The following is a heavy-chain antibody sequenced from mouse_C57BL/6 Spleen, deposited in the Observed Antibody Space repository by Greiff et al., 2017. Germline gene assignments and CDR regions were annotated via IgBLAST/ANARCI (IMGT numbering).Heavy chain of an antibody. Sequence: QVQLQQPGAELVRPGTSVKLSCKASGYTFTSYWMHWVKQRPGQGLEWIGVIDPSDSYTNYNQKFKGKATLTVDTSSSTAYMQLSSLTSEDSAVYYCARYCYGSSPYYFDYWGQGTTLTVSS. CDR1: GYTFTSYW. J-gene: IGHJ2*01. CDR2: IDPSDSYT. CDR3: ARYCYGSSPYYFDY. V-gene: IGHV1-59*01. D-gene: IGHD1-1*01.